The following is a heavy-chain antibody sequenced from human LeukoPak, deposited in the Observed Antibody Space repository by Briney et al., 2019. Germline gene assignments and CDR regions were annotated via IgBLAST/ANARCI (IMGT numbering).Heavy chain of an antibody. J-gene: IGHJ4*02. CDR2: ISVISSKT. CDR1: GFTFSSYA. CDR3: AKDDSDYANGYYFDN. V-gene: IGHV3-23*01. D-gene: IGHD4-11*01. Sequence: GGSLRLSCTASGFTFSSYAMSWVRQAPGKGLEWVSVISVISSKTYYADSVKGRFTISRDNSKNTLYLQMNSLRADDTAVYYCAKDDSDYANGYYFDNWGQGTLVTVSS.